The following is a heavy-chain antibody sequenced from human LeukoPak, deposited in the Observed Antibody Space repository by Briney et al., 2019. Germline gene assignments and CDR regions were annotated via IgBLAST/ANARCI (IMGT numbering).Heavy chain of an antibody. Sequence: SETLSLTCTVSGGSISSGDYCWSWIRQPPGKGLEWIGYIYYSGSTYYNPSLKSRVTISVDTSKNQFSLKLSSVTAADTAVYYCARDKCSSTSCYFDYWGQGTLVTVSS. D-gene: IGHD2-2*01. CDR1: GGSISSGDYC. J-gene: IGHJ4*02. CDR2: IYYSGST. V-gene: IGHV4-30-4*08. CDR3: ARDKCSSTSCYFDY.